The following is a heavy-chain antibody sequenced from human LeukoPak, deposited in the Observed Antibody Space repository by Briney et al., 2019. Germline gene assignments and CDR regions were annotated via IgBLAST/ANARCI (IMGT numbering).Heavy chain of an antibody. CDR1: GYTLTSYG. CDR3: ARGAYGDK. CDR2: ISTQSGNT. J-gene: IGHJ4*02. V-gene: IGHV1-18*01. D-gene: IGHD4-17*01. Sequence: ASVKVSCEASGYTLTSYGINWVRQAPGQGLEWMGWISTQSGNTNYAQKVQGRLTLTTDRSTNTAYMELRSLRSDDTAVYYCARGAYGDKWGQGTMVTVSS.